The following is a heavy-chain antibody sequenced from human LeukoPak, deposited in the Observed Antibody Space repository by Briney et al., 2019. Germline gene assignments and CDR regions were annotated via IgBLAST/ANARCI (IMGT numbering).Heavy chain of an antibody. J-gene: IGHJ4*02. CDR1: GFTFSSYA. D-gene: IGHD6-13*01. CDR2: ISGSGGST. CDR3: AKSPYSSPTYYFDY. V-gene: IGHV3-23*01. Sequence: GGSLRLSCVASGFTFSSYAMSWVRQAPGKGLEWVSAISGSGGSTYYADSVKGRFTISRDNSKNTLYLQMNSLRAEDTAVYYCAKSPYSSPTYYFDYWGPGTLVTVSS.